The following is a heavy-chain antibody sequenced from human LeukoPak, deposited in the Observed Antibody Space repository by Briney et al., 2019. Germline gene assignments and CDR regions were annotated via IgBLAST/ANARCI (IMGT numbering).Heavy chain of an antibody. V-gene: IGHV1-69*05. Sequence: GASVKVSCKASGGTFSSYAISWVRQAPGQGLEWMGGIIPIFGTANYAQKFQGRVTITTDESTSTAYMELSSLRSEDTAVYYCARATNSRYCSSTSCYHNGMDVWGQGTTVTVSS. CDR3: ARATNSRYCSSTSCYHNGMDV. J-gene: IGHJ6*02. D-gene: IGHD2-2*01. CDR1: GGTFSSYA. CDR2: IIPIFGTA.